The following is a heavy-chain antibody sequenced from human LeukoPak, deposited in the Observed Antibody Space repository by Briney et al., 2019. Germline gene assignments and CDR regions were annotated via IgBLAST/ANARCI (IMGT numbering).Heavy chain of an antibody. J-gene: IGHJ4*02. CDR1: GYTFIRYA. CDR2: MNPNTGNT. CDR3: ARKFLGSRGYYFDY. V-gene: IGHV1-8*01. D-gene: IGHD3-10*01. Sequence: ASVKVSCKASGYTFIRYAMHWVRQAPGQRLEWMGWMNPNTGNTGYAQKFQGRVTMTRDTSISTAYMELSSLRSDDTAVYYCARKFLGSRGYYFDYWGQGTLVTVSS.